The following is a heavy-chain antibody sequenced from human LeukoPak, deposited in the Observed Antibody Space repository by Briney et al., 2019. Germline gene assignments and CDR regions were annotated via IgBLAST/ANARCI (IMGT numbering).Heavy chain of an antibody. CDR1: GFTFSSYW. V-gene: IGHV3-7*01. J-gene: IGHJ4*02. Sequence: GGSLRLSCAASGFTFSSYWMSWVRQAPGKGLEWVANIKQDGSEKYYVDSVKGQFTISRDNAKNSLYLQMNSLRAEDTAVYYCASEIIFGSFDYWGQGTLVTVSS. CDR2: IKQDGSEK. CDR3: ASEIIFGSFDY. D-gene: IGHD3-3*01.